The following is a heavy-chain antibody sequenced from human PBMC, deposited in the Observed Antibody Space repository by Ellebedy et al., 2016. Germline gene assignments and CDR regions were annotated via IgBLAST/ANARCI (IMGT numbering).Heavy chain of an antibody. V-gene: IGHV4-39*01. D-gene: IGHD4-17*01. CDR3: ARYYGDSRAENFDY. CDR1: GGSISSRSYY. J-gene: IGHJ4*02. Sequence: SETLSLTCTVSGGSISSRSYYWGWIRQPPGTGLEWIGNIYYSGNTYDNPSLKSRLTMSVDTSKNQFSLRLSSLTAADTAVYYCARYYGDSRAENFDYWGQGTLVTVSP. CDR2: IYYSGNT.